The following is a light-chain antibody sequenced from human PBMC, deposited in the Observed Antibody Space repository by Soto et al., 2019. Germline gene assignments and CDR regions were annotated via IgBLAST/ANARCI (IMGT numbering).Light chain of an antibody. CDR2: DTS. V-gene: IGKV3-15*01. CDR3: QPYNNWPLT. CDR1: QIVTSS. J-gene: IGKJ4*01. Sequence: EIVLTQSPATLSLSPGTGATLSCRASQIVTSSLAWYQHKPGQTPRLLIYDTSTRATGVPARFSGSRSGPEFTLTINSLQSEDFAIYYCQPYNNWPLTFGGGTKVDIK.